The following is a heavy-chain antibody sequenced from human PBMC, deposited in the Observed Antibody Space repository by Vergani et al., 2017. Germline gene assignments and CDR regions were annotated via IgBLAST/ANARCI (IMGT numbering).Heavy chain of an antibody. V-gene: IGHV1-2*02. D-gene: IGHD3-3*01. Sequence: QVQLVQSGTEMQKSGASVRVSCTTSGYSFTAFHIHWVRQAPGQGLQWLGWINPYSGATAYGQEFQGRVTMTWDTSISTAYLNFNRVTSADTAMYFCARDFRVDVTAEFEYWGQGTLVIASS. CDR1: GYSFTAFH. J-gene: IGHJ4*02. CDR3: ARDFRVDVTAEFEY. CDR2: INPYSGAT.